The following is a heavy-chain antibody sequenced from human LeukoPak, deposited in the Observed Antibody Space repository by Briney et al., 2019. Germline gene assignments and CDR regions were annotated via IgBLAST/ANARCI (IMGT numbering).Heavy chain of an antibody. CDR2: IRYDGSSK. D-gene: IGHD3-10*02. J-gene: IGHJ5*02. CDR1: GFIFSSYG. CDR3: AKGGFVRDWFDP. V-gene: IGHV3-30*02. Sequence: GGSLRLSCAASGFIFSSYGMHWVRQAPGKGLEWVAFIRYDGSSKYYADSVKGRFTISRDNSKNTLYLQMSSLRVEDTAVYYCAKGGFVRDWFDPWGQGTLVTVSS.